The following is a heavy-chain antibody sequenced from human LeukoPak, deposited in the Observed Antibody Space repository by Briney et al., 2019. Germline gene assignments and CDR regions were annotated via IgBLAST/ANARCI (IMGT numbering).Heavy chain of an antibody. CDR1: GFSFSDYS. Sequence: SGGSLRLSCAASGFSFSDYSMNWVRQAPGKGLEWISYISSSSNTIYYADSVKGRFTISRDNAKNSLYLQMNSLRAEDTAAYYCARSVAAGNYYGMDVWGQGTTVTVSS. V-gene: IGHV3-48*04. CDR2: ISSSSNTI. D-gene: IGHD6-25*01. J-gene: IGHJ6*02. CDR3: ARSVAAGNYYGMDV.